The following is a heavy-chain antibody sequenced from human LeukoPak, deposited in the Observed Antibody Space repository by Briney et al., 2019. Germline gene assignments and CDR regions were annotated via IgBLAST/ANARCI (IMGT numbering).Heavy chain of an antibody. V-gene: IGHV4-34*01. J-gene: IGHJ4*02. Sequence: SETLSLTCAVYGGSFSGYYWSWIRQTPGKGLEWIGEINHSGSTNYNPSLKSRVSISVDTSKNQFSLKLSSVTAADTAVYYCARYGYCTTTSCFDYWGQGTLVTVSS. CDR1: GGSFSGYY. D-gene: IGHD2-2*03. CDR3: ARYGYCTTTSCFDY. CDR2: INHSGST.